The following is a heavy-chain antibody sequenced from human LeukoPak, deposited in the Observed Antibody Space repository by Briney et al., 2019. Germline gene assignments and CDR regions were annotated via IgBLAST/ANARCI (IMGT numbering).Heavy chain of an antibody. J-gene: IGHJ1*01. CDR2: ISWNSGSI. CDR1: GFTFDDYA. D-gene: IGHD6-13*01. CDR3: AKDITEQLAEYFQH. V-gene: IGHV3-9*01. Sequence: SLRLSCAASGFTFDDYAMHWVRQVPGKGLEWVSGISWNSGSIGYADSVKGRFTISRDNAKNSLYLQMNSLRAEDTALYYCAKDITEQLAEYFQHWGQGTLVTVSS.